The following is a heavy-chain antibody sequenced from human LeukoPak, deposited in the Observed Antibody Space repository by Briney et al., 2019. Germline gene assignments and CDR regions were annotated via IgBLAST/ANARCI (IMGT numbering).Heavy chain of an antibody. CDR3: ARQGYGGNWFDP. V-gene: IGHV5-10-1*01. J-gene: IGHJ5*02. D-gene: IGHD5-18*01. CDR2: IDPGDSYT. Sequence: GESLRISCKGSGYRFTSHWMSWVRQMPEKGLEWMGRIDPGDSYTNYDPSFQGHVTISVDKSISTAYLQWTSLKASDTAMYYCARQGYGGNWFDPWGQGTLVTVSS. CDR1: GYRFTSHW.